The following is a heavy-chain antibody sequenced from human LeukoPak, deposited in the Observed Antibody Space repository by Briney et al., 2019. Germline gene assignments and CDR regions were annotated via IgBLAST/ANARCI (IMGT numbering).Heavy chain of an antibody. V-gene: IGHV1-18*01. CDR3: ARDTFLYGSGSYLPRGIFDY. CDR1: GYTFTIYG. J-gene: IGHJ4*02. Sequence: ASVKVSFTSSGYTFTIYGISWVRQAPGQGLEWMGWISAYNGNTNYAQKLQGRVTMTTDTSTSTAYMELRSLRSDDTAVYYCARDTFLYGSGSYLPRGIFDYWGQGTLVTVSS. CDR2: ISAYNGNT. D-gene: IGHD3-10*01.